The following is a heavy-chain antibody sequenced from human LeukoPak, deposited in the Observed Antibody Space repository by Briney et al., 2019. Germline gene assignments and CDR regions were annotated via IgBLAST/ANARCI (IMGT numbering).Heavy chain of an antibody. Sequence: ASVKVSCKASGGTFSSYAISWVRQAPGQGLEWMGGIIPIFGTPNYAQKFQGRVTITTDDSTGTSYMELSILRSEDTAVYYCARADRYCSDTNCYYYFDYWGQGTLVTVSS. CDR2: IIPIFGTP. J-gene: IGHJ4*02. D-gene: IGHD2-2*01. CDR1: GGTFSSYA. CDR3: ARADRYCSDTNCYYYFDY. V-gene: IGHV1-69*05.